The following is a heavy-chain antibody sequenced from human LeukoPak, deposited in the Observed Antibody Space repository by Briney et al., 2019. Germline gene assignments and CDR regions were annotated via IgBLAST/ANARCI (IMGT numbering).Heavy chain of an antibody. Sequence: GGSLRLSCAASGFTFSRYAMHWVRQAPGKGLESVSAISSNGGSTYYANSVKGRFTISRDNSKNTLYLQMGSLRAEDLAVYYCAKPPEVGATVGYFDYWGQGTLVTVSS. CDR1: GFTFSRYA. D-gene: IGHD1-26*01. V-gene: IGHV3-64*01. CDR3: AKPPEVGATVGYFDY. CDR2: ISSNGGST. J-gene: IGHJ4*02.